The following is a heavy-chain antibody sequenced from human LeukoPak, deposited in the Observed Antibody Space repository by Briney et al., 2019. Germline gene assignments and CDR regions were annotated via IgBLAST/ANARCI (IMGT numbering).Heavy chain of an antibody. J-gene: IGHJ5*02. Sequence: SETLSLTCTVSGGSISSYYWSWIRQPAGKGLEWIGRIYTSGSTNYNPSLKSRVTMSVDTSKNQFSPKLSSVTAADTAVYYCARERYYYGSGSYRTNWFDPWGQGTLVTVSS. CDR1: GGSISSYY. CDR2: IYTSGST. CDR3: ARERYYYGSGSYRTNWFDP. V-gene: IGHV4-4*07. D-gene: IGHD3-10*01.